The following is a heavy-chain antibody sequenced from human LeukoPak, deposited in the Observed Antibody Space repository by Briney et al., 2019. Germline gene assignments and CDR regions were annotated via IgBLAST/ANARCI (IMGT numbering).Heavy chain of an antibody. D-gene: IGHD1-26*01. J-gene: IGHJ4*02. Sequence: SETLSLTCAAYGGSFSGYYWSWIRQPPGKGLEWMGEINHSGSTNYNPSLKSRVTISVDTSKNQFSLKLSSVTAADTAVYYCARGRGSYSWARGYFDYWGQGTLVTVSS. CDR1: GGSFSGYY. CDR2: INHSGST. V-gene: IGHV4-34*01. CDR3: ARGRGSYSWARGYFDY.